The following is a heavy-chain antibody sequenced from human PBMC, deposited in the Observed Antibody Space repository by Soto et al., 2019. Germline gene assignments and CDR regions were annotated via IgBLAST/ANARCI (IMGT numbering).Heavy chain of an antibody. CDR2: ISSSSSYI. Sequence: EVQLVESGGGLVKPGGSLRLSCAASGFTFSSYSMNWVRQAPGKGLEWVSSISSSSSYIYYADSVKGRFTISRDNAKNSLYLQMKRLRAGETAVYYGAGGGSYGPGGGGPDAFDIWGQGTMVTVSS. CDR1: GFTFSSYS. D-gene: IGHD4-17*01. CDR3: AGGGSYGPGGGGPDAFDI. J-gene: IGHJ3*02. V-gene: IGHV3-21*01.